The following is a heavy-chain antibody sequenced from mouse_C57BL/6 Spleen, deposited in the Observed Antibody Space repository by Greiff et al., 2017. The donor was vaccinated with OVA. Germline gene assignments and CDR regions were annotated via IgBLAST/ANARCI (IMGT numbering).Heavy chain of an antibody. J-gene: IGHJ3*01. V-gene: IGHV1-80*01. CDR2: IYPGDGDT. CDR1: GYAFSSYW. CDR3: ARGFSNYAWFAY. Sequence: VKLQESGAELVKPGASVKISCTASGYAFSSYWMNWVKQRPGKGLEWIGQIYPGDGDTNYNGKFTGKATLTADKSSSTAYMQLSSLTSEDSAVYLCARGFSNYAWFAYWGQGTLVTVSA. D-gene: IGHD2-5*01.